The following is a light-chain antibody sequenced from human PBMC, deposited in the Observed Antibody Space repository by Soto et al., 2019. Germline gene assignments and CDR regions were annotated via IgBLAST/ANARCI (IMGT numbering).Light chain of an antibody. CDR1: QSVSSN. Sequence: EIVMTQSPATLSVSPGERVTLSCRASQSVSSNLAWYQQKPGQAPRLLIYDASTRATGVPARFSGSRSGTEFTLNISGLQSEDFAVSHCQQYNSWPSLTFGGGTKVESK. CDR3: QQYNSWPSLT. J-gene: IGKJ4*01. CDR2: DAS. V-gene: IGKV3-15*01.